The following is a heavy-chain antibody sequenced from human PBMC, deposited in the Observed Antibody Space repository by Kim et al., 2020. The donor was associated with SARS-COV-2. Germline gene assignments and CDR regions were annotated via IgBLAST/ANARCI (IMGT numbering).Heavy chain of an antibody. J-gene: IGHJ6*02. CDR3: ARDGRSASGYALDV. V-gene: IGHV3-30*12. Sequence: GGSLRLSCAASGFTFSDHAIHWVRQAPGKGLEWLTQIFFDASKEYYADSVKGRFTGSKDNSKNMAYLQMNNLRGEDTAVYYCARDGRSASGYALDVWGQGTTVIVSS. CDR2: IFFDASKE. D-gene: IGHD6-13*01. CDR1: GFTFSDHA.